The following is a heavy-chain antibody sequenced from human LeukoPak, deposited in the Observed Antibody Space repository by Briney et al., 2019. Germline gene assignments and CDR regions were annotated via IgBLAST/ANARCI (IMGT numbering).Heavy chain of an antibody. J-gene: IGHJ4*02. D-gene: IGHD4-17*01. Sequence: PGGSLRLSXAASGFIFSSYSMNWVRQAPGKGLEWVSYITSSSSTIYYADSVKGRLTISRDNAKNSLYLQMNSLRAEDTAVYYCARAGDYYDYWGQGTLVTVSS. V-gene: IGHV3-48*01. CDR3: ARAGDYYDY. CDR2: ITSSSSTI. CDR1: GFIFSSYS.